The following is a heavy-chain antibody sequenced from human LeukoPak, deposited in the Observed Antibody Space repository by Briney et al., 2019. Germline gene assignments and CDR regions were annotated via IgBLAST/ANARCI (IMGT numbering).Heavy chain of an antibody. CDR2: IYYSGST. V-gene: IGHV4-39*01. J-gene: IGHJ4*02. CDR1: GGSISSSSYY. D-gene: IGHD6-13*01. Sequence: SETLSLTCTVSGGSISSSSYYWGWIRQPPGKGLEWVGSIYYSGSTYYNPSLKSRVTISVDTSKNQFSLKLSSVTAADTAVYYCARQAWGSSWEPYYFDYWGQGTLVTVSS. CDR3: ARQAWGSSWEPYYFDY.